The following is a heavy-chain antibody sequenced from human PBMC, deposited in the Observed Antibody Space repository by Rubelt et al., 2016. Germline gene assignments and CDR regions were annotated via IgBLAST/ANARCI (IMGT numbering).Heavy chain of an antibody. V-gene: IGHV4-31*03. CDR3: ARGRDGYNRDAFDI. CDR1: GGSISSSSYY. D-gene: IGHD5-24*01. Sequence: QVQLQESGPGLVKPSQTLSLTCTVSGGSISSSSYYWSWIRQHPGKGLEWIGYIYYSGSTYYNPSPKSRVTISVDTSKNQFSLKLSSVTAADTAVYYCARGRDGYNRDAFDIWGQGTMVTVSS. J-gene: IGHJ3*02. CDR2: IYYSGST.